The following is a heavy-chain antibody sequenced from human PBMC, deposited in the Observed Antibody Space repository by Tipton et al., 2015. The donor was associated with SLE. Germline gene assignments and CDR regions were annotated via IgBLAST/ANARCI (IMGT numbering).Heavy chain of an antibody. V-gene: IGHV4-39*06. CDR2: IYYSGST. CDR1: GGSISSSSYY. D-gene: IGHD3-3*01. CDR3: ARGPFWSVAWDY. J-gene: IGHJ4*01. Sequence: LRLSCTVSGGSISSSSYYWGWIRQPPGKGLEWIGSIYYSGSTYYNPSLKSRVTISVDTSKNQFPLNLSSVTAAVTAGYYCARGPFWSVAWDYRGHGTLSTGTS.